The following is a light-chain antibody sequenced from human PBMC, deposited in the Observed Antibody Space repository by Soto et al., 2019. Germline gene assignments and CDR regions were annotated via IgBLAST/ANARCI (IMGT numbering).Light chain of an antibody. J-gene: IGLJ1*01. Sequence: SVLTQPPSVSGSPGQSVTISCTGTSTDFVSYNRVSWYQQPPGTAPKLIIYEASNRPSGVPDRFSGSKSGNTASLTISGPQAADEVDYYCSLYTSENTYVFGTGTKVTVL. CDR3: SLYTSENTYV. CDR2: EAS. CDR1: STDFVSYNR. V-gene: IGLV2-18*01.